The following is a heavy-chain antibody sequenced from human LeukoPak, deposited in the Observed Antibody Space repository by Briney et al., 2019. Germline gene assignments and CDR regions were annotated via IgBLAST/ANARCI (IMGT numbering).Heavy chain of an antibody. D-gene: IGHD3-22*01. CDR3: AKDRYYDSSGYTHFDY. J-gene: IGHJ4*02. CDR1: GFTFSSYA. V-gene: IGHV3-23*01. Sequence: PGGSLRLSCAASGFTFSSYAVSWVRQAPGKGLEWVSAISGSGGSTYYADSVKGRFTISRDNSKNTLYLQMNSLRAEDTAVYYCAKDRYYDSSGYTHFDYWGQGTLVTVSS. CDR2: ISGSGGST.